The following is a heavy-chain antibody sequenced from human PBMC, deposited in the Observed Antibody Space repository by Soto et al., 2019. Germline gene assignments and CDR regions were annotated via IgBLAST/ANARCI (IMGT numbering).Heavy chain of an antibody. J-gene: IGHJ5*02. D-gene: IGHD1-7*01. CDR1: GDTFTSHT. CDR2: IIPVFGSP. V-gene: IGHV1-69*06. Sequence: VQLVQSGAEVKKPGSSVRVSCETSGDTFTSHTVNWPRQAPGQGLEWMGGIIPVFGSPNYAEKFQGRLTITADTSTNTAYMELRRLKSEDTAVYFCARDITGTNNWFDPWGQGTLVTVSS. CDR3: ARDITGTNNWFDP.